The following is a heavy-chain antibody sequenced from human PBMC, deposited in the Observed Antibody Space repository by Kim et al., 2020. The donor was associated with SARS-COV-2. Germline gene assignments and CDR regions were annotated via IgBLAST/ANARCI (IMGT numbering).Heavy chain of an antibody. D-gene: IGHD2-2*01. CDR3: ARDRSLFGSSTSGIDY. V-gene: IGHV3-21*01. Sequence: SVKGRFTISSDNAKNSLYLQMNSLRAEDTAVYYCARDRSLFGSSTSGIDYWGQGTLVTVSS. J-gene: IGHJ4*02.